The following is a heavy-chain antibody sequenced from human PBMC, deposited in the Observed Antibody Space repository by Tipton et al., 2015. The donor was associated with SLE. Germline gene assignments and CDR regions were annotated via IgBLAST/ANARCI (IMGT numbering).Heavy chain of an antibody. V-gene: IGHV4-34*01. D-gene: IGHD3-10*01. J-gene: IGHJ4*02. CDR1: GGSFSGYY. CDR3: ARLRRLILWFREVSYFDY. Sequence: TLSLTCAVYGGSFSGYYLTWIRPPPGKGLERIGEINHSGSTNYNPSLKSRVTISVDTSKNQFSLKLSSVTAADTAVYYCARLRRLILWFREVSYFDYWGQGTLVTASS. CDR2: INHSGST.